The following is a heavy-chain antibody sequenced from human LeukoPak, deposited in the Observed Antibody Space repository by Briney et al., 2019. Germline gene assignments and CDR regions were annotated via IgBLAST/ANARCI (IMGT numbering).Heavy chain of an antibody. J-gene: IGHJ3*02. Sequence: DAVNVSCKASGYSLTTYGITWVRQAPGQGLEWMGWITTYNGNTNYARKLQGRVTMTTDTSTNTAYMELGSLRPDDTAVYYCARLIEYRTSSRVFDIWGQ. D-gene: IGHD6-6*01. CDR2: ITTYNGNT. CDR3: ARLIEYRTSSRVFDI. V-gene: IGHV1-18*01. CDR1: GYSLTTYG.